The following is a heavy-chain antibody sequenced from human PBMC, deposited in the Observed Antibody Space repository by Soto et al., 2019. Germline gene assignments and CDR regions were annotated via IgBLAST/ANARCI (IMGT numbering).Heavy chain of an antibody. J-gene: IGHJ6*02. CDR1: GGSFSGYY. CDR2: INHSGST. D-gene: IGHD3-10*01. V-gene: IGHV4-34*01. CDR3: ARSVRSGSFPYYYYAMDV. Sequence: SETLSLTCAVYGGSFSGYYWTWIRQPPGTGLEWIGEINHSGSTTYADSVKGRFTISRDNAKNTLDLQMHGLRGEDMAVYYCARSVRSGSFPYYYYAMDVWGQGTTVTVSS.